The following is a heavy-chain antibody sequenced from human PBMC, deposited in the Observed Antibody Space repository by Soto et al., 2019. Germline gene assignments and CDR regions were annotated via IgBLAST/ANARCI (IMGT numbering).Heavy chain of an antibody. CDR2: ISSGGSYT. V-gene: IGHV3-11*06. Sequence: QVQLVESGGGLVKPGVSLRLSCAASGFTFSDYYMSWIRQAPGKGLEWVSYISSGGSYTNYADSVRGRFTISRDNAKNSLYLQMNSLRAEDTAVYYCARTYCGGDCYPTPRYYGMDVWGQGTTVTVSS. J-gene: IGHJ6*02. D-gene: IGHD2-21*02. CDR1: GFTFSDYY. CDR3: ARTYCGGDCYPTPRYYGMDV.